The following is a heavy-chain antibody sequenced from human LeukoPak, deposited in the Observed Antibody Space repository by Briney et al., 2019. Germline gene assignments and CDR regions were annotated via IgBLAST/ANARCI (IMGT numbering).Heavy chain of an antibody. V-gene: IGHV3-48*01. CDR2: ISSSSSTI. CDR1: GFTFSSYS. D-gene: IGHD1-14*01. J-gene: IGHJ4*02. CDR3: AGSRTKLSHDY. Sequence: PGGSLRLSCAASGFTFSSYSMNWVRQAPGKGLEWVSYISSSSSTIYYADSVKGRFIISRDNAKNSLYLQMSSLRAEDTAVYYCAGSRTKLSHDYWGQGTLVTVSS.